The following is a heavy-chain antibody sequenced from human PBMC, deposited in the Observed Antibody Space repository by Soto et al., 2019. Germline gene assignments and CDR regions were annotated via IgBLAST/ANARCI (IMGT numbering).Heavy chain of an antibody. J-gene: IGHJ5*02. D-gene: IGHD3-10*01. V-gene: IGHV3-11*01. Sequence: PWGSLRLSCAASGFTFIDYYIIFIRQSPGKWLEWVSYISSSGSTIYYADSVKGRFTISRDNAKNSLYLQMNSLRAEDTAVYYCARARGVIINWFDPWGQGTLVTVSS. CDR2: ISSSGSTI. CDR1: GFTFIDYY. CDR3: ARARGVIINWFDP.